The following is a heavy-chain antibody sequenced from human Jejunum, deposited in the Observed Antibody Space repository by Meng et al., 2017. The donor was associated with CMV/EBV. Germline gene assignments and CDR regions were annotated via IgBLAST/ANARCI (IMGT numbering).Heavy chain of an antibody. J-gene: IGHJ4*02. CDR1: FAISSSR. V-gene: IGHV3-74*01. CDR2: IKADGSST. D-gene: IGHD4-17*01. Sequence: FAISSSRMRWVRQVPGKGLGWVSRIKADGSSTNYAESVKCRFAISRDNTKSTLYLQMNSLTAEDTAVYYSIRDPYGADSWYDYWGQGTRVTGSS. CDR3: IRDPYGADSWYDY.